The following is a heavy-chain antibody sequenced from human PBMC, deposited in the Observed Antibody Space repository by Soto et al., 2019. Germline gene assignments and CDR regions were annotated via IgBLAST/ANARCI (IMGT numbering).Heavy chain of an antibody. D-gene: IGHD5-12*01. J-gene: IGHJ4*02. CDR2: IWYDGSNK. V-gene: IGHV3-33*01. CDR1: GFTFSSYG. CDR3: ARDMLSYSGYDSTFDY. Sequence: AGESLKISCAASGFTFSSYGMHWVRQAPGKGLEWVAVIWYDGSNKYYADSVKGRFTISRDNSKNTLYLQMNSLRAEDTAVYYCARDMLSYSGYDSTFDYWGQGTLVTVSS.